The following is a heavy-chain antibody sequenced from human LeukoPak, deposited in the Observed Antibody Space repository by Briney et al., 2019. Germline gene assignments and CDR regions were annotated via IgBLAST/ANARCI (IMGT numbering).Heavy chain of an antibody. CDR3: ARLWYGGSYYYYGMDV. D-gene: IGHD1-26*01. J-gene: IGHJ6*02. CDR2: IYTSGST. V-gene: IGHV4-4*07. Sequence: SETLSLTCTVSGGSMSSYYWSWIRQPAGKGLEWIGRIYTSGSTNYNPSLKSQVTMSVDTSKKQFSLKLSSVTAADTAVYYCARLWYGGSYYYYGMDVWGQGTTVTVSS. CDR1: GGSMSSYY.